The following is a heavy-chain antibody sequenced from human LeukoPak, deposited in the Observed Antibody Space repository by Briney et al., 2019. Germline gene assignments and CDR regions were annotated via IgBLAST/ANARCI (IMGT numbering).Heavy chain of an antibody. J-gene: IGHJ4*02. CDR3: AKVPCGGDCKTEYYFDY. Sequence: GGSLRLSCAASGFTFSSFEMNWVRQAPGKGLEWVAVISYDGSNKYYADSVKGRFTISRDNSKNTLYLQMNSLRAEDTAVYYCAKVPCGGDCKTEYYFDYWGQGTLVTVSS. D-gene: IGHD2-21*02. CDR1: GFTFSSFE. V-gene: IGHV3-30*18. CDR2: ISYDGSNK.